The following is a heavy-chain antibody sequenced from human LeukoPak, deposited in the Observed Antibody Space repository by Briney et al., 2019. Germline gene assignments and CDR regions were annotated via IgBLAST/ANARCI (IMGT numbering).Heavy chain of an antibody. CDR3: ARRLRYFDWLLHGPFDY. D-gene: IGHD3-9*01. CDR2: IYHSGST. CDR1: GYSISSGHY. J-gene: IGHJ4*02. V-gene: IGHV4-38-2*01. Sequence: SETLSLTCAVSGYSISSGHYWGWIRRPPGKGLEWIGSIYHSGSTYYNPSLKSRVTISVDTSKNQFSLKLSSVTAADTAVYYCARRLRYFDWLLHGPFDYWGQGTLVTVSS.